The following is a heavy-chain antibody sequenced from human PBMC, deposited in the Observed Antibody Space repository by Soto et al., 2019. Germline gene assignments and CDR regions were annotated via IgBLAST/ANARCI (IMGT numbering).Heavy chain of an antibody. Sequence: QVQLVQSGAEVKKPGASVKVSCKASGYIFTNYGISWVRQAPGQGLEWMGWISAYNGNTNYAQKLQGRVTMTTDTSTTTAYMELRSMRSDDTAVYFCAIDYDMLTGLHYWGQGTLVTVSS. D-gene: IGHD3-9*01. CDR1: GYIFTNYG. CDR2: ISAYNGNT. V-gene: IGHV1-18*01. J-gene: IGHJ4*02. CDR3: AIDYDMLTGLHY.